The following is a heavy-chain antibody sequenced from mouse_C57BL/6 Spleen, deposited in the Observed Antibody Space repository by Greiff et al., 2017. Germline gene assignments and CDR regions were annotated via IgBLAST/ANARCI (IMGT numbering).Heavy chain of an antibody. J-gene: IGHJ3*01. V-gene: IGHV1-64*01. D-gene: IGHD2-3*01. CDR2: IHPNSGST. Sequence: QVQLQQSGAELVKPGASVKLSCKASGYTFTSYWMHWVKQRPGQGLEWIGMIHPNSGSTNYNEKFKSKATLTVDKSSSTAYMQLSSLTSEDSAVYYCATLYDGYYGLFAYWGQGTLVTVSA. CDR1: GYTFTSYW. CDR3: ATLYDGYYGLFAY.